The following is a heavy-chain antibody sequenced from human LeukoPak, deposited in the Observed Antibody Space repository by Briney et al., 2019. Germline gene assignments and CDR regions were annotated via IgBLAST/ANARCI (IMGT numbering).Heavy chain of an antibody. J-gene: IGHJ4*02. CDR3: AGSGSYYFIDF. CDR1: GGSMSSGSYY. V-gene: IGHV4-61*02. Sequence: TSQTLSLTCTVSGGSMSSGSYYWSWIRQPAGKGLEWIGRIYTSGSTNYNPSLKSRVTISVDTSKIQFSLKLSSVTAADTAVYYCAGSGSYYFIDFWGQGTLVTVSS. D-gene: IGHD1-26*01. CDR2: IYTSGST.